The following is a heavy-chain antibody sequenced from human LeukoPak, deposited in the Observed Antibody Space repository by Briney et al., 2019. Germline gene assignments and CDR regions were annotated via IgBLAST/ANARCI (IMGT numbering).Heavy chain of an antibody. CDR3: AKVAHYYGSGSYYEYYFDY. CDR1: GFTFSSYA. V-gene: IGHV3-23*01. Sequence: GGSLRLSCAASGFTFSSYAMSWVRQAPGKGLEWVSAISGSGGSTDYAESVKGRFTISRDNSKNTLYLQMNSLRAEDTAVYYCAKVAHYYGSGSYYEYYFDYWGQGTQVTVSS. J-gene: IGHJ4*02. D-gene: IGHD3-10*01. CDR2: ISGSGGST.